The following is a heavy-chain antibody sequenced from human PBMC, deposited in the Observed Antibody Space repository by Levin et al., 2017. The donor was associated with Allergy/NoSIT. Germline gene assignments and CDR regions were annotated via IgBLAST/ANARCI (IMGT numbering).Heavy chain of an antibody. CDR3: ARGPITVGQYYGMDV. J-gene: IGHJ6*02. CDR2: ITPSGSSI. Sequence: GGSLRLSCAASGFTFSDYYMSWVRQAPGKGLEWVSYITPSGSSIHYADSVKGRFTISRDNAKNSLYVQMNSLRDEDTAVYYCARGPITVGQYYGMDVWGQGTTVTVSS. V-gene: IGHV3-11*01. D-gene: IGHD2-15*01. CDR1: GFTFSDYY.